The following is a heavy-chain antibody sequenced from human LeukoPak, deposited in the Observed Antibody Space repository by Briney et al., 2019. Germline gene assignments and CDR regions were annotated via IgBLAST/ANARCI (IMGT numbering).Heavy chain of an antibody. CDR3: TRTSDILTGYTPREAYYYYYHMDV. Sequence: GGSLRLSCAASGFTFSGSAMHWVRQASGKGLEWVGRIRSKANSYATVYAASVKGRFTISRDDSKNTAYLQMNSLKTEDTAVYYCTRTSDILTGYTPREAYYYYYHMDVWGKGTTVTISS. CDR1: GFTFSGSA. V-gene: IGHV3-73*01. D-gene: IGHD3-9*01. J-gene: IGHJ6*03. CDR2: IRSKANSYAT.